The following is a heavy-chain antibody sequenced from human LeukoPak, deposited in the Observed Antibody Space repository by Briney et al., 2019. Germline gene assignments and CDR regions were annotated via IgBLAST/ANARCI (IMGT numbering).Heavy chain of an antibody. V-gene: IGHV4-30-2*01. D-gene: IGHD2-15*01. CDR2: IYHSGST. CDR1: GGSISSGGYS. Sequence: SETLSLTCAVSGGSISSGGYSWSWIRQPPGKGLEWIGYIYHSGSTYYNPSLKSRVTISVDRSKNQFSLKLSSVTAADTAVYYCARALGGSWSFDYWSQGTLVTVSS. CDR3: ARALGGSWSFDY. J-gene: IGHJ4*02.